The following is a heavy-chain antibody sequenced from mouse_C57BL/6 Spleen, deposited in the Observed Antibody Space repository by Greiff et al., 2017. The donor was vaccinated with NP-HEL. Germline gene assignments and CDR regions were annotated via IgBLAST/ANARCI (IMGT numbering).Heavy chain of an antibody. CDR3: TTTVYYYAMDY. J-gene: IGHJ4*01. D-gene: IGHD1-1*01. CDR1: GFTFSNYW. Sequence: EVKLEESGGGLVQPGGSMKLSCVASGFTFSNYWMNWVRQSPEKGLEWVAQIRLKSDNYATHYAESVKGRFTISRDDSKSSVYLQMNNLRAEDTGIYYCTTTVYYYAMDYWGQGTSVTVSS. CDR2: IRLKSDNYAT. V-gene: IGHV6-3*01.